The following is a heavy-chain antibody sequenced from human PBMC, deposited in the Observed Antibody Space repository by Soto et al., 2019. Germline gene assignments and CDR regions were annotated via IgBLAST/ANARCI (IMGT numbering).Heavy chain of an antibody. CDR1: GFTFSSSA. Sequence: GASVKVSCKTSGFTFSSSAVHWVRQARGHRLQWIGWIDVGSANANYAHMLQERVTISRDMSTSTAYMELSSLRPEDTAVYYCAREGNSGPYYYYGMDVWGQGTTVTVSS. D-gene: IGHD4-4*01. CDR3: AREGNSGPYYYYGMDV. V-gene: IGHV1-58*01. CDR2: IDVGSANA. J-gene: IGHJ6*02.